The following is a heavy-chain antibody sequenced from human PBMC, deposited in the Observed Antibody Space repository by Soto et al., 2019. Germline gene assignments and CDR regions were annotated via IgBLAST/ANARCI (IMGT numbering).Heavy chain of an antibody. CDR2: ISADNGNT. D-gene: IGHD2-15*01. CDR3: ARCGGGSCYGGMDV. CDR1: GYTFTSYG. J-gene: IGHJ6*02. V-gene: IGHV1-18*01. Sequence: QVQLVQSGAEVKKPGASVKVSCKASGYTFTSYGISWVRQAPGQGLEHMGWISADNGNTNYPQKLQGRVTMTIDTSSRTAYMERRSLRSDDTAVYYCARCGGGSCYGGMDVWGQGTTVTVSS.